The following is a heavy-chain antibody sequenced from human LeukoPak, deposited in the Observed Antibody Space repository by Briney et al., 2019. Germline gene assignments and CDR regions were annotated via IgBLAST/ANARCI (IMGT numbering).Heavy chain of an antibody. CDR1: GGSISSYY. Sequence: PSETLSLTCTVSGGSISSYYWSWIRQPPGKGLEWIATIYYSGSTYYNPSLKSRVTISVDTSKNQFSLKLSSVTAADTAMYYCARYWGPYDNSGAYLDYWGQGTLVTVSS. D-gene: IGHD3-22*01. CDR3: ARYWGPYDNSGAYLDY. V-gene: IGHV4-59*04. J-gene: IGHJ4*02. CDR2: IYYSGST.